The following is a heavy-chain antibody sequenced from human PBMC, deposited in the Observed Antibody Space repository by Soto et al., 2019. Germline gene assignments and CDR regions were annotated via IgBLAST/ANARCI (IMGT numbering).Heavy chain of an antibody. CDR2: IKQDGSEK. D-gene: IGHD4-4*01. V-gene: IGHV3-7*01. J-gene: IGHJ6*02. CDR1: GFTFSSYW. Sequence: PGGSLRLSCAASGFTFSSYWMSWVRQAPGKGLEWVANIKQDGSEKYYVDSVKGRFTISRDNAKNSLYLQMNSLRAEDTAVYYCATLSPLQYYYYGMDVWGQGTTVTVSS. CDR3: ATLSPLQYYYYGMDV.